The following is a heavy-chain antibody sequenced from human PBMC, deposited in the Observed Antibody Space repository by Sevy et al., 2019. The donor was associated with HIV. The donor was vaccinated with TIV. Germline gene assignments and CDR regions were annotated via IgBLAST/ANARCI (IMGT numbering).Heavy chain of an antibody. Sequence: ASVKVSCKASGGTFSSYAISWVRQAPGQGLEWMGGIIPIFGTANYAQMFQGRVTITADESTSTAYMELSSLRSEDTAVYYCARVECSGGSCYPIDVYNWFDPWGQGTLVTVSS. CDR3: ARVECSGGSCYPIDVYNWFDP. V-gene: IGHV1-69*13. CDR2: IIPIFGTA. D-gene: IGHD2-15*01. J-gene: IGHJ5*02. CDR1: GGTFSSYA.